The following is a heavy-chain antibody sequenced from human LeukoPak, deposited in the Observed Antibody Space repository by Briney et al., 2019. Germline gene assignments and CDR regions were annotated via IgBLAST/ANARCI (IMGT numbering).Heavy chain of an antibody. CDR2: IYHSGST. CDR1: GFSISSGYY. J-gene: IGHJ4*02. D-gene: IGHD3-3*01. V-gene: IGHV4-38-2*01. CDR3: ARRGTIFGVDNFDY. Sequence: PSETLCLTCAVSGFSISSGYYWGWIRQPPGKGLEWIGSIYHSGSTYYNPSLKSRVTISLDTSKNHFSLKLSSVTAADTAVYYCARRGTIFGVDNFDYWGQGTLVTVSS.